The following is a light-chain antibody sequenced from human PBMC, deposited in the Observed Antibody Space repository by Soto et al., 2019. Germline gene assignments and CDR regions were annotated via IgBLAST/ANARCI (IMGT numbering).Light chain of an antibody. V-gene: IGKV1-5*01. CDR3: QQFAKSST. CDR1: HNMERW. J-gene: IGKJ1*01. CDR2: DAT. Sequence: IQMTQSPSTLSASVGDIVTITCRASHNMERWRAWYQQKRGRAPSLLFFDATTLHSGFPSRFSGGGSETEFTLTINGLQPDEFATYYCQQFAKSSTFGQGTTVQIK.